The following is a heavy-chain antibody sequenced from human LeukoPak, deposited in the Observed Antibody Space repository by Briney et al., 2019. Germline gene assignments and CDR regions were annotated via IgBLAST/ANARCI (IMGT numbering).Heavy chain of an antibody. CDR2: MNPNSGNT. V-gene: IGHV1-8*02. D-gene: IGHD5-12*01. CDR1: GYTFTSYY. J-gene: IGHJ3*02. Sequence: ASVKVSCKASGYTFTSYYMHWVRQAPGQGLEWMGWMNPNSGNTGYAQKFQGRVTMTRNTSISTAYMELSSLRSEDTAVYYCARIIVATIENAFDIWGQGTMVTVSS. CDR3: ARIIVATIENAFDI.